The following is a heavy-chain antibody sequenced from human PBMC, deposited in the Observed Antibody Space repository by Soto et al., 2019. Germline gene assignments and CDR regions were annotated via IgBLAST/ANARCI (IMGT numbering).Heavy chain of an antibody. D-gene: IGHD6-13*01. Sequence: QVQLVQSGAEVKKPGASVKVSCKASGYTFTSYGISWVRQAPGQGLEWMGWISAYNGNTNYAQKLQGRVTMTTDTATSTAYMELRSLRSDDTAVYYCAREFTEQQLDYYYYGMDVWGQGTTVTVSS. CDR3: AREFTEQQLDYYYYGMDV. CDR2: ISAYNGNT. CDR1: GYTFTSYG. V-gene: IGHV1-18*01. J-gene: IGHJ6*02.